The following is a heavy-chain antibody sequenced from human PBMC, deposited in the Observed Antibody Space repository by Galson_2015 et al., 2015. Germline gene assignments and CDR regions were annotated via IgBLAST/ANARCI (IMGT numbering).Heavy chain of an antibody. J-gene: IGHJ4*02. D-gene: IGHD3-3*01. Sequence: SETLSLTCTVSGGSISSYYWSWIRQPPGKGLEWIGCIYYSGSTNCNPSLKSRVTISVDTSKNQFSLKLTSVTAADTAVYYCARWSGFYTPYFDYWGQGTLVTVSS. CDR1: GGSISSYY. CDR2: IYYSGST. CDR3: ARWSGFYTPYFDY. V-gene: IGHV4-59*01.